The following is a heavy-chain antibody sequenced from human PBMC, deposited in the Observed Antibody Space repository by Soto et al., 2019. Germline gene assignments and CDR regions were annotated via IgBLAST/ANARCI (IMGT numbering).Heavy chain of an antibody. CDR3: ARVSEVPAAIIDY. J-gene: IGHJ4*02. Sequence: SETLSLTCTVSGGSISSYYWSWIRQPPGKGLEWIGYIYYSGSTNYNPSLKSRVTISVDTSKNQFSLKLSSVTAADTAVYYCARVSEVPAAIIDYWGQGTLVTVSS. CDR1: GGSISSYY. V-gene: IGHV4-59*01. D-gene: IGHD2-2*01. CDR2: IYYSGST.